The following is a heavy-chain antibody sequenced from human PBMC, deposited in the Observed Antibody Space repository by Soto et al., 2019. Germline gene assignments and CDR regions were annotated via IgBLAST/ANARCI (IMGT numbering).Heavy chain of an antibody. J-gene: IGHJ4*02. D-gene: IGHD3-10*01. V-gene: IGHV3-23*01. CDR1: GFTFSSYT. Sequence: EVQLLESGGGLVQPGGSLRLSCAASGFTFSSYTMSWVRQGPGKGLEWVSGISSSGGSTVYADSVKGGFTISRDYFKNTLYLQMNSLRAEDTVVYYFAKGGGDYWGQGTPVTVSS. CDR2: ISSSGGST. CDR3: AKGGGDY.